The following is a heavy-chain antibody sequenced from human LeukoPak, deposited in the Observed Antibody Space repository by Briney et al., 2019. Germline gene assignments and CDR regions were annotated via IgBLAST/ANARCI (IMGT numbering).Heavy chain of an antibody. CDR2: IYYGGST. J-gene: IGHJ3*02. CDR1: GGSISSSNYY. Sequence: SETLSLTRTVSGGSISSSNYYWGWIRQPPGKGLEWIGSIIYYGGSTYYNPSLKSRVTISVDSSKNQFSLKLNSVTAADTAVYYCARLDCSSTNCYTLGDAFDIWGQGTMVTVSS. V-gene: IGHV4-39*01. CDR3: ARLDCSSTNCYTLGDAFDI. D-gene: IGHD2-2*02.